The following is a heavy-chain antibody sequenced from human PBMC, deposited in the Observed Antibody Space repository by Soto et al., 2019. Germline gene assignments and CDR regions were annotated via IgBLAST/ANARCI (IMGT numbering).Heavy chain of an antibody. Sequence: QAQLVQSGAEVRKPGSSVRVSCTTSEDAFNTIALNWVRQAPGQGLEWMGGIIPIFAKAKYAQKFQGRLTIIADDSASTAYMDLTRLTPEDTAIYYCAKAEVLRFLEWFDYWGQGTLVTVSS. CDR3: AKAEVLRFLEWFDY. J-gene: IGHJ4*02. CDR2: IIPIFAKA. V-gene: IGHV1-69*01. CDR1: EDAFNTIA. D-gene: IGHD3-3*01.